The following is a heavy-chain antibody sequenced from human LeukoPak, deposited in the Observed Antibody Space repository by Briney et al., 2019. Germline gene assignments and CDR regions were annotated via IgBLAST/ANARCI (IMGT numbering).Heavy chain of an antibody. V-gene: IGHV3-74*01. CDR2: INTDGTIT. D-gene: IGHD3-10*01. Sequence: GGSLRLSCAASGFTFTNSWMHWVRQAPGKGLLWVSRINTDGTITDYADSVTGRFTISRDNAKNTLFLQMNSLRAEDTAVYYCARDETTPYYGSGSHDYWGQGTLVTVSS. J-gene: IGHJ4*02. CDR1: GFTFTNSW. CDR3: ARDETTPYYGSGSHDY.